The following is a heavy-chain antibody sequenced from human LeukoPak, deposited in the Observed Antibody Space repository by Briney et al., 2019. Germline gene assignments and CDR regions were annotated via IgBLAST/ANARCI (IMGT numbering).Heavy chain of an antibody. V-gene: IGHV3-30-3*01. CDR3: ARDLALSDFWSGSYGMDV. J-gene: IGHJ6*02. CDR2: ISYDGSNK. Sequence: GGSLRLSCAASGFTFDDYAMPWVRQAPGKGLEWVAVISYDGSNKYYAHSVKGRFTISRDNSKNTLYLQMNSLRAEDTAVYYCARDLALSDFWSGSYGMDVWGQGTTVTVSS. D-gene: IGHD3-3*01. CDR1: GFTFDDYA.